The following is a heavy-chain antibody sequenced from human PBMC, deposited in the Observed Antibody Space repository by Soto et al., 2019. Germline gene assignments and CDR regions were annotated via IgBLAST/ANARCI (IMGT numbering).Heavy chain of an antibody. CDR3: AGDNSSWPYFDY. V-gene: IGHV6-1*01. CDR1: GDSVSSNSAA. CDR2: TYYRSMWFY. Sequence: SQTLSLTCAISGDSVSSNSAAWSWVRQSPSRGLEWLGRTYYRSMWFYDYAGSVKGRITINPDTSKNQFSLQLNSVTPDDTAVYYCAGDNSSWPYFDYWGQGNVVTVSS. J-gene: IGHJ4*02. D-gene: IGHD6-13*01.